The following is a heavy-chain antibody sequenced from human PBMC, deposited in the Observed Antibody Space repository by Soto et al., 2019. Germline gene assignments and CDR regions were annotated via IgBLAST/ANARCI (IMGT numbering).Heavy chain of an antibody. V-gene: IGHV1-24*01. Sequence: ASVKVSCKVSGYTLTELSMHWVRQAPGKGLEWMGGFDPEDGETIYAQKFQGRVTMTEDTSTDTAYMELSSLRSEDTAMYYCARLSLHDYYDSSYYYYGMDVWGQGTTVTVSS. J-gene: IGHJ6*02. D-gene: IGHD3-22*01. CDR2: FDPEDGET. CDR1: GYTLTELS. CDR3: ARLSLHDYYDSSYYYYGMDV.